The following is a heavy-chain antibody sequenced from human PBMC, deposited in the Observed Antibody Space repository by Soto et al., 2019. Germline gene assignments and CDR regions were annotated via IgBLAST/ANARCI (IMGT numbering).Heavy chain of an antibody. CDR3: ARDRDTMMRGVYQH. CDR2: ISSSGDYT. V-gene: IGHV3-11*05. D-gene: IGHD3-10*01. Sequence: QVQLVESGGGLVKPGGSLRLSCAASGFIFSDYYMHWIRQAPGKGLEWGSYISSSGDYTNYADSVKGRVTVSRDNAKNSLYLPMSRLIAEDTAVYYCARDRDTMMRGVYQHWGQGTLVTVSS. J-gene: IGHJ1*01. CDR1: GFIFSDYY.